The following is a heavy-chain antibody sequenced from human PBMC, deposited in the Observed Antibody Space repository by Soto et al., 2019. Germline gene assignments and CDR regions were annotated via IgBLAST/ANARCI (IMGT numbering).Heavy chain of an antibody. D-gene: IGHD6-13*01. CDR3: AKDYSSSSYFDY. CDR1: GFTFSSYA. J-gene: IGHJ4*02. V-gene: IGHV3-23*01. CDR2: ISGSGGST. Sequence: GSLRLSCAASGFTFSSYAMSWVRQAPGKGLEWVSAISGSGGSTYYADSVKGRFTISRDNSKNTLYLQMNSLRAEDTAVYYCAKDYSSSSYFDYWGQGTLVTVSS.